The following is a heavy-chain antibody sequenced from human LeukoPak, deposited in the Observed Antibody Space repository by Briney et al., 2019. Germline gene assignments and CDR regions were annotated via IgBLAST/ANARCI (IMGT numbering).Heavy chain of an antibody. Sequence: PGRSLRLSCAASGFSIDDYAMHWVRQAPGKGLERVSGISWNSGTIAYADSVKGRFTISRDNAKNSLYLQMNGLRAEDTALYYCAKDLSGDSSSWYYFDSWGQGTLVTVSS. CDR2: ISWNSGTI. CDR1: GFSIDDYA. J-gene: IGHJ4*02. CDR3: AKDLSGDSSSWYYFDS. V-gene: IGHV3-9*01. D-gene: IGHD6-13*01.